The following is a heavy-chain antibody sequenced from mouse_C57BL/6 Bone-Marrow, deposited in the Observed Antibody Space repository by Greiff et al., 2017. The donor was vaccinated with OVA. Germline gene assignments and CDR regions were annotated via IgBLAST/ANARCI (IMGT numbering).Heavy chain of an antibody. V-gene: IGHV1-63*01. CDR3: ARWGDVPLDY. Sequence: VKVVESGAELVRPGTSVKMSCKASGYTFTNYWIGWAKQRPGHGLEWIGDIYPGGGYTNYNEKFKGKATLTADKSSSTAYMQFSSLTSEDSAIYYCARWGDVPLDYWGQGTTLTVSS. D-gene: IGHD3-3*01. J-gene: IGHJ2*01. CDR2: IYPGGGYT. CDR1: GYTFTNYW.